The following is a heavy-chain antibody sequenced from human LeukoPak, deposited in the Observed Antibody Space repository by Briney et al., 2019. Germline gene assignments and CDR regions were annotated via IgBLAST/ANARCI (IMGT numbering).Heavy chain of an antibody. J-gene: IGHJ5*02. CDR1: GFTFSTYS. D-gene: IGHD3-10*01. Sequence: GGSLRLSCAASGFTFSTYSMNWVRQAPGKGLEWVSSISSSSPYIYYADSVKGRFTISRDNAKNSLYLQMNSLRAEDTAVYYCARGITMVRGLPNWFDTWGQGTLVSVSS. CDR3: ARGITMVRGLPNWFDT. CDR2: ISSSSPYI. V-gene: IGHV3-21*01.